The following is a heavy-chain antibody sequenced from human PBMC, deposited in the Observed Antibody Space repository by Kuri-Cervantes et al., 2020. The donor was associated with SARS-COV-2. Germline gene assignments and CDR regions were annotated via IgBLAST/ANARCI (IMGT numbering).Heavy chain of an antibody. CDR1: GGTFSSYA. J-gene: IGHJ3*02. CDR3: ARELTYNWNYEGHDAFDI. D-gene: IGHD1-7*01. CDR2: MNPNSGNT. Sequence: ASVKVSCKASGGTFSSYAISWVRQAPGQGLEWMGWMNPNSGNTGYAQKFQGRVTMTRNTSIGTAYMELSSLRSEDTAVYYCARELTYNWNYEGHDAFDIWGQGTMVTVSS. V-gene: IGHV1-8*02.